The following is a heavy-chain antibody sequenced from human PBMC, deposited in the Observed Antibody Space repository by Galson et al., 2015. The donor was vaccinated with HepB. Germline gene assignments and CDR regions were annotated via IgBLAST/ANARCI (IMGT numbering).Heavy chain of an antibody. CDR3: ARPYYYDSSGYYY. J-gene: IGHJ4*02. CDR2: IYYSGST. Sequence: SETLSLTCTVSGGSISSSSYYWGWIRQPPGKGLEWIGSIYYSGSTYYNPSLKSRVTISVDTSKNQFSLKLSSVTAADTAVYYCARPYYYDSSGYYYWGQGTLVTVSS. V-gene: IGHV4-39*01. CDR1: GGSISSSSYY. D-gene: IGHD3-22*01.